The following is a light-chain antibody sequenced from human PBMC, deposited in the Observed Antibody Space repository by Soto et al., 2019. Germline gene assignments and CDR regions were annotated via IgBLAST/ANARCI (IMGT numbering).Light chain of an antibody. V-gene: IGKV1-39*01. CDR1: QSISSY. CDR2: AAS. J-gene: IGKJ2*01. Sequence: DIQMTQSPSSLSASVGDRVTITCRASQSISSYLNWYQQKPGKAPKLLIYAASSLQSGVPSRFSGSGSGTDCTLPISSLKPEDFATYYCQQSYSTPYTFGQGTKLEIK. CDR3: QQSYSTPYT.